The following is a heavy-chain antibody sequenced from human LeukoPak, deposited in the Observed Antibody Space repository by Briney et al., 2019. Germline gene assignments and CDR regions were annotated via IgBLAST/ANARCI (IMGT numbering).Heavy chain of an antibody. V-gene: IGHV3-33*08. D-gene: IGHD1-26*01. CDR2: IWYDGSNK. Sequence: GGSLRLSCAASGFTFSSYGMHWVRQAPGKGLEWVAVIWYDGSNKYYADSVKGRFTISRDNSKNTLYLQMNSLRAEDTAVYYCARVRGSGTYQIDYWGQGTLVTVSS. CDR1: GFTFSSYG. CDR3: ARVRGSGTYQIDY. J-gene: IGHJ4*02.